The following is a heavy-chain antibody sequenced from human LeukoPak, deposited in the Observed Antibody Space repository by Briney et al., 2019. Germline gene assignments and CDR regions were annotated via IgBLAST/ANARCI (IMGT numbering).Heavy chain of an antibody. CDR1: GFTVNNNY. CDR3: AREVATGFSCFDY. D-gene: IGHD2-21*02. J-gene: IGHJ4*02. V-gene: IGHV3-53*01. CDR2: IYSGDST. Sequence: QSGGSLRLSCAASGFTVNNNYMNWVRQAPGKGLEWVSLIYSGDSTYYADSVKGRFIISRDNSKNTLYLQMNSLRAEDTAVYYCAREVATGFSCFDYWGQGTLVTVSS.